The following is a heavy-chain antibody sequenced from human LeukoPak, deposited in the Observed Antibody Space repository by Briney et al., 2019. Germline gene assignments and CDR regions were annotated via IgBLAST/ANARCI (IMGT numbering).Heavy chain of an antibody. CDR2: ISYSGST. Sequence: SETLSLTCTVSGGSINNGSYYWSWIRQHPGKGLESIGYISYSGSTYYNPSLASRVTISVDTSKNQFSLKLSSVTAADTAVYYCARLAGFGELFKHDDYWGQGTPVTVSS. CDR3: ARLAGFGELFKHDDY. CDR1: GGSINNGSYY. J-gene: IGHJ4*02. D-gene: IGHD3-10*01. V-gene: IGHV4-31*03.